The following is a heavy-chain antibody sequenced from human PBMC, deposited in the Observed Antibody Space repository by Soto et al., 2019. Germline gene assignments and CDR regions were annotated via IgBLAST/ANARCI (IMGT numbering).Heavy chain of an antibody. CDR3: ASSSLVVVATHAFDI. CDR1: GYTFTSYY. Sequence: QVQLVQSGAEVKKPGASVKVSCKASGYTFTSYYMHWVRQAPGQGLEWMGIINPSGGSTSYAQKFQGRVTMTTDTSTSTVYMELSSLRSEDTAVYYCASSSLVVVATHAFDIWGQGTMVTVSS. J-gene: IGHJ3*02. CDR2: INPSGGST. V-gene: IGHV1-46*01. D-gene: IGHD3-22*01.